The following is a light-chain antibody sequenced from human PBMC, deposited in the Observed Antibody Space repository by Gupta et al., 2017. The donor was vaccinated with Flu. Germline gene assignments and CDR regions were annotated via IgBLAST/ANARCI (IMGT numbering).Light chain of an antibody. CDR3: QLYGFSPAYT. CDR2: GAS. CDR1: QTVAAAF. V-gene: IGKV3-20*01. Sequence: RATLSCRASQTVAAAFLAWYQQQPGQAPRLLIYGASTRASGIPDRFSGSGSGTDFTLTISRLEPEDFAMYYCQLYGFSPAYTFGQGTKLEI. J-gene: IGKJ2*01.